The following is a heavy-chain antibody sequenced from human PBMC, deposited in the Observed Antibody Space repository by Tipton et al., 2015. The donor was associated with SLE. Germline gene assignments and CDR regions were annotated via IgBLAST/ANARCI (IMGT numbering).Heavy chain of an antibody. D-gene: IGHD1-14*01. CDR1: GYTFTTYD. CDR3: ARDQRPSNQGTDKFVY. Sequence: QSGAEVKRPGASVKVSCKASGYTFTTYDIFWVRQATGQGLEWMGIINPSGGSGSTKYAEKFHDRVTMTRDTSTSTVYMELSSLRSEDTAVYFCARDQRPSNQGTDKFVYWGQGTLFCVSS. CDR2: INPSGGSGST. J-gene: IGHJ4*02. V-gene: IGHV1-46*01.